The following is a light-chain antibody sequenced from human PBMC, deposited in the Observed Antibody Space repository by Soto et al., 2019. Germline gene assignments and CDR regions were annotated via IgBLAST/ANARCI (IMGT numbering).Light chain of an antibody. CDR2: EVS. V-gene: IGLV2-14*01. J-gene: IGLJ1*01. Sequence: QSALTQPASGSGSPGQSITISCTGTSSDVGGYNYVSWYQQHPGKAPKLMIYEVSNRPSGVSNRFSGSKSGNTASLTISGLQAEDDADYYCSSFRSGSTLFGTGTKLTVL. CDR1: SSDVGGYNY. CDR3: SSFRSGSTL.